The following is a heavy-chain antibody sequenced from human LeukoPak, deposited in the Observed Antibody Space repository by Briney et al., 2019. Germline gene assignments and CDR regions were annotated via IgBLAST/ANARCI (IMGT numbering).Heavy chain of an antibody. D-gene: IGHD6-13*01. Sequence: PGGSLRLSCAASGFTFSSYEMNWVRQAPGKGLEWVPYISSSGSTIYYADSVKGRFTISRDNAKNSLYLQMNSLRAEDTAVYYCAKDRAIAAAGTGPLNYWGQGTLVTVSS. J-gene: IGHJ4*02. CDR3: AKDRAIAAAGTGPLNY. CDR2: ISSSGSTI. CDR1: GFTFSSYE. V-gene: IGHV3-48*03.